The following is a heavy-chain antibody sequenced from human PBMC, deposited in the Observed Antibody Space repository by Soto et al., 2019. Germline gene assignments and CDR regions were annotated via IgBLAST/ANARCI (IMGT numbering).Heavy chain of an antibody. J-gene: IGHJ1*01. Sequence: PGGSLRLSCAASGFTFSTYGMHWVRQAPGKGLEWVAAISHDGSNKYYVDSVKGRFTISRDSSKNTLYLQMNGLRAEDTAVYYCAKGPPQPGSTPPEYFQHWGQGTLVTVSS. CDR3: AKGPPQPGSTPPEYFQH. CDR1: GFTFSTYG. V-gene: IGHV3-30*18. CDR2: ISHDGSNK. D-gene: IGHD2-2*01.